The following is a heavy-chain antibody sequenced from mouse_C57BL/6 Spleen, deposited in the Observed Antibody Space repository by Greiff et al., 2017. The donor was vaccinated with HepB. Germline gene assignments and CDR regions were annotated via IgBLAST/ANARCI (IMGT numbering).Heavy chain of an antibody. CDR3: ARTPDDGYAMDY. CDR2: IYPGSGNT. V-gene: IGHV1-76*01. Sequence: QVQLQQSGAELVRPGASVKLSCKASGYTFTDYYINWVKQRPGQGLEWIARIYPGSGNTYYNEKFKGKATLTAEKSSSTAYMQLSSLTSEDSAVYFWARTPDDGYAMDYWGQGTSVTVSS. J-gene: IGHJ4*01. CDR1: GYTFTDYY. D-gene: IGHD2-12*01.